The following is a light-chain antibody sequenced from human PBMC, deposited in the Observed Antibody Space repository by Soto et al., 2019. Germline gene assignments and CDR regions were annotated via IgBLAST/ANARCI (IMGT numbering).Light chain of an antibody. CDR3: CSYAGSWRV. V-gene: IGLV2-11*01. Sequence: QSALTQPRSVSGSPGQSVTISCTGTSSDVGGYNYVSWYQQHPGKDPKLMIYDVSKRPSGVPDRFSGSKSGNTASLTISGLQAEDEADYYCCSYAGSWRVFGGGTKLTVL. CDR2: DVS. J-gene: IGLJ2*01. CDR1: SSDVGGYNY.